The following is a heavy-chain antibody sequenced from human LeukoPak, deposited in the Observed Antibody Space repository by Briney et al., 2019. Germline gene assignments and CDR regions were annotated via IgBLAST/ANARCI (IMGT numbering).Heavy chain of an antibody. J-gene: IGHJ4*02. V-gene: IGHV3-15*01. CDR2: IKSKTDGGIT. D-gene: IGHD3-10*01. CDR3: TTSPISGNTMVRTFDY. CDR1: GFTFSNAW. Sequence: GGPLRLSCAASGFTFSNAWMSWVRQAPGKGVEGVGRIKSKTDGGITDYAAPVKGRFTISSDDSKNTLYLQMNSLRTEDTAVYYCTTSPISGNTMVRTFDYWGQGTLVTVSS.